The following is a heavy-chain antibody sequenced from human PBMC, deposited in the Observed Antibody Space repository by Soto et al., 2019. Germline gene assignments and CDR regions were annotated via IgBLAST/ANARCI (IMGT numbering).Heavy chain of an antibody. CDR2: IIPILGIA. Sequence: QVQLVQSGAEVKKPGSSVKVSCKASGGTFSSYTISWVRQAPGQGREWMGRIIPILGIANYAQKFQGRVTITADKTTSTAYMELSRLRSEDAAVYYCAGDDYGMDVWGQGSTVTVSS. J-gene: IGHJ6*02. CDR1: GGTFSSYT. V-gene: IGHV1-69*08. CDR3: AGDDYGMDV.